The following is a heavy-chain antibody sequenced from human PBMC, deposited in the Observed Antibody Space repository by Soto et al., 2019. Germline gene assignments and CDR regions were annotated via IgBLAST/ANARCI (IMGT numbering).Heavy chain of an antibody. D-gene: IGHD2-2*01. CDR1: GGSISSSVQY. CDR2: IHYGGST. Sequence: PSETLSLTCTVSGGSISSSVQYWGWIRQPPGKGLEWIGTIHYGGSTYYNPSLKSRVTISVDTSKNQFSLNLGSVTAADSAVYFCAGQLGYHDYWGQGTLVTVSS. J-gene: IGHJ4*02. CDR3: AGQLGYHDY. V-gene: IGHV4-39*01.